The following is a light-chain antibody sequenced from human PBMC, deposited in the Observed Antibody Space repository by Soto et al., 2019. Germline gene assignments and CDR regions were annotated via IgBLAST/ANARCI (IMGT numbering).Light chain of an antibody. CDR1: QAIASS. Sequence: DIPMTQSPSTLSASVGDRVTVTCRASQAIASSLAWYQQKPGKAPDLLIYKASSLESGVPSRFSGSGSVTEFTLTISSLQPDDFATYYCQQYSDYSYTCGQGTKLEIK. V-gene: IGKV1-5*03. CDR3: QQYSDYSYT. J-gene: IGKJ2*01. CDR2: KAS.